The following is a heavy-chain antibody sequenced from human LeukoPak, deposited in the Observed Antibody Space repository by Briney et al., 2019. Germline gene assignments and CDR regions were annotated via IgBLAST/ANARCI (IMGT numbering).Heavy chain of an antibody. CDR1: GFTFDDYA. Sequence: GRSLRLSCAASGFTFDDYAMHWVRQAPGKGLEWVSGISWNSGSIGYADSVKGRFTISRDNAKNSLYLQMNSLRAEDTALYYCAKDGGYGDYGDYFDYWGQGTLVTVSS. D-gene: IGHD4-17*01. CDR3: AKDGGYGDYGDYFDY. CDR2: ISWNSGSI. J-gene: IGHJ4*02. V-gene: IGHV3-9*01.